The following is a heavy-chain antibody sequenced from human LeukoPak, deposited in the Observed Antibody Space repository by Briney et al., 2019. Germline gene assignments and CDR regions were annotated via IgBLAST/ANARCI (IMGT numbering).Heavy chain of an antibody. D-gene: IGHD6-6*01. CDR2: IKGDRSEK. V-gene: IGHV3-7*05. CDR1: VFTFNVYW. J-gene: IGHJ4*02. CDR3: AAGREWGDY. Sequence: PGGPLRLSCAASVFTFNVYWMAWVRQAPGKGLEWVANIKGDRSEKNYVDSVKGRFTISRDNAKNSLYLQMNSLRAEDTAVYYCAAGREWGDYWGQGILVTVSS.